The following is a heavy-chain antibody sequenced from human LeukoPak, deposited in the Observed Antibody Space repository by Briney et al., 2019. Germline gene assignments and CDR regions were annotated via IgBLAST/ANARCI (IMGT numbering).Heavy chain of an antibody. CDR1: GFTFSDYN. V-gene: IGHV3-11*04. D-gene: IGHD5-18*01. J-gene: IGHJ4*02. Sequence: GGSLRLSCAASGFTFSDYNMRWIRQAPGKGLEWVSSISRSGSTKYYADSVKGRFTISRDNAKNSLYLQMNSLRAEDTAVYYCARDGTHTAMVDYFDYWGQGTLVTVSS. CDR2: ISRSGSTK. CDR3: ARDGTHTAMVDYFDY.